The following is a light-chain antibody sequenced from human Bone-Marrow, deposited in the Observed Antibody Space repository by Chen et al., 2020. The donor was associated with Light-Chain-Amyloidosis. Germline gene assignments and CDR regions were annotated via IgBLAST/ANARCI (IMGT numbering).Light chain of an antibody. V-gene: IGKV2-28*01. CDR2: LGS. J-gene: IGKJ4*01. CDR3: MQALQTPLT. Sequence: DIVLTQSPLALPVTPGEPASISCRSSQSLLHSNGHTYLDWYLQKPGPSPQVLIYLGSERASGVPDRFRGSGSGTDSTLKISRVEAEDVGVYYCMQALQTPLTFGGGTKVEIK. CDR1: QSLLHSNGHTY.